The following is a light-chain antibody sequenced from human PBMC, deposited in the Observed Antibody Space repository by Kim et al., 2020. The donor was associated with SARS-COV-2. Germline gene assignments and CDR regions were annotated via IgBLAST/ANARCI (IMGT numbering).Light chain of an antibody. J-gene: IGKJ1*01. CDR2: GAS. V-gene: IGKV3-20*01. Sequence: EIVLTQSPGTLSLSPGERATLSCRASQSVTSSNLAWYHQKPGQAPRLLIYGASIRATGIPDRFSGSGSETDFTLTISRLEPEDFAVYYCQQYGSTPVTFGQGTKVDIK. CDR1: QSVTSSN. CDR3: QQYGSTPVT.